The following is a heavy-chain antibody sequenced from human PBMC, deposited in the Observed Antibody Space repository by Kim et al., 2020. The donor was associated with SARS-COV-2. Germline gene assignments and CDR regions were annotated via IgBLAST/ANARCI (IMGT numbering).Heavy chain of an antibody. CDR3: ARGGGYSYGYYYGMDV. V-gene: IGHV5-10-1*01. CDR2: IDPSDSYT. D-gene: IGHD5-18*01. J-gene: IGHJ6*02. CDR1: GYSFTSYW. Sequence: GESLKISCKGSGYSFTSYWISWVRQMPGKGLEWMGRIDPSDSYTNYSPSFQGHVTISADKSISTAYLQWSSLKASDTAMYYCARGGGYSYGYYYGMDVWGQGTTVTVSS.